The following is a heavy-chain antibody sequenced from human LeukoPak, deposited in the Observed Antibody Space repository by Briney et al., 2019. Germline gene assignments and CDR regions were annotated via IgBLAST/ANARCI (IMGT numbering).Heavy chain of an antibody. CDR1: GGSVSSGSYY. CDR3: ARHPKEGPSDRSGHINAFDI. V-gene: IGHV4-61*01. Sequence: KTSETLSLTCTVSGGSVSSGSYYWSWIRQPPGKGLEWIGYVYYSGSTNYNPSLKSRVTISQDTSKNQFSLEVTSVTAADTAVYYCARHPKEGPSDRSGHINAFDIWGQGTMVTVSS. CDR2: VYYSGST. D-gene: IGHD3-22*01. J-gene: IGHJ3*02.